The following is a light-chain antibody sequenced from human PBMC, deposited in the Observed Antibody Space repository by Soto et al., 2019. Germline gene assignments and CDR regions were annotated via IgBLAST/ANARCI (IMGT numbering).Light chain of an antibody. Sequence: QSALTQPPSASGSPGQSVTISCTGTSSDVGGYNYVSWYQQHPGKAPKLMIYDVSKRPSGVPERFSGSKSGNTASLTVSGRQAEDEADYYCSSYAGSNNFVVFGGATKLTVL. J-gene: IGLJ2*01. CDR1: SSDVGGYNY. V-gene: IGLV2-8*01. CDR2: DVS. CDR3: SSYAGSNNFVV.